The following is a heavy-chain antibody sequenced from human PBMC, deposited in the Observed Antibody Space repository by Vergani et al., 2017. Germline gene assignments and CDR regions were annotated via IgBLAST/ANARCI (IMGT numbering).Heavy chain of an antibody. CDR3: AIAYYDFGSGATPYNWFDP. Sequence: EVQLVQSGAEVKKPGESLKISCKGSGYSFTSYWIGWVRQMPGKGLEWMGIIYPGDSDTRYSPSFQGQVTISADKSISTAYLQWSSLKASDTAMYYCAIAYYDFGSGATPYNWFDPWGQGTLVTVSS. CDR2: IYPGDSDT. CDR1: GYSFTSYW. D-gene: IGHD3-3*01. J-gene: IGHJ5*02. V-gene: IGHV5-51*03.